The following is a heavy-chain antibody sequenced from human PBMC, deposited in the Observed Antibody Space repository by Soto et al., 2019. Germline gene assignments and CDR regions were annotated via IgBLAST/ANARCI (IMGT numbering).Heavy chain of an antibody. V-gene: IGHV1-46*03. CDR3: ARDLLERDYGMDV. CDR2: INPSGGGT. J-gene: IGHJ6*02. Sequence: QVQLVQSGAEVKKPGASVKVSCKASGYTFTSYYMHWVRQAPGQGLEWMGIINPSGGGTSYAQKCQGRVTMTRDTSTSTVYMELSRLRSEDTAVYYCARDLLERDYGMDVWGQGTTVTVSS. D-gene: IGHD3-3*01. CDR1: GYTFTSYY.